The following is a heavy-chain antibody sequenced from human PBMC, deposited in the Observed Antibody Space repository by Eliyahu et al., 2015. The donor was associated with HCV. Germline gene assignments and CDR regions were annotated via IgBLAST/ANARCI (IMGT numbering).Heavy chain of an antibody. CDR3: IAGTPGYGSGSYRMDV. Sequence: EVQLVESGGGLVQPGRSLRVSCTASGXTFGDSALSWVRQAPGKGLQWVGLIRSKAYGGTTEYAESVKGRFNISRDDSKSNVYLQMNSLKDEDTGVYYCIAGTPGYGSGSYRMDVWGQGTTVTVSS. V-gene: IGHV3-49*04. D-gene: IGHD3-10*01. CDR2: IRSKAYGGTT. J-gene: IGHJ6*02. CDR1: GXTFGDSA.